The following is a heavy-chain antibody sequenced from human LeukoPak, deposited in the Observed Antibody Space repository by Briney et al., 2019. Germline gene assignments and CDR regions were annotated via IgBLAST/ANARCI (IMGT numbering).Heavy chain of an antibody. CDR3: ARDNRRREGAFDI. V-gene: IGHV4-39*07. CDR2: IYYSGST. D-gene: IGHD1-14*01. J-gene: IGHJ3*02. CDR1: GVSISSSNSY. Sequence: PSETLSLTCTVSGVSISSSNSYWGWIRQPPGKGLEWIGSIYYSGSTYYNPSLKSRVTISVDTSKNQFSLKLSSVTAADTAVYYCARDNRRREGAFDIWGQGTMVTVSS.